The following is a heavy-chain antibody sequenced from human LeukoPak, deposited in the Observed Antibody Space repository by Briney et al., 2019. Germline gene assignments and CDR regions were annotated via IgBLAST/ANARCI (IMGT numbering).Heavy chain of an antibody. CDR2: IKQDGSEK. V-gene: IGHV3-7*01. D-gene: IGHD6-13*01. Sequence: PGGSLRLSCAASGFTLSSYWMSWVRQAPGKGLEWVANIKQDGSEKYYVDSVNGRFTISRDNAKNSLYLQMNSLRAEDTAVYYCARTSSSWSYNWFDPWGQGTLVTVSS. CDR3: ARTSSSWSYNWFDP. CDR1: GFTLSSYW. J-gene: IGHJ5*02.